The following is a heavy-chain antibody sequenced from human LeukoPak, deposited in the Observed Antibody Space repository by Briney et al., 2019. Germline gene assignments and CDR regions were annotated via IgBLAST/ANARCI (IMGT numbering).Heavy chain of an antibody. Sequence: GESLQISCKGSGYSFTSYWIGWVRQLPGKGLEWMGIIYPGDSDTRYSPSFQGQVTISADKSISTAYLQWSSLKASDTAMYYCARQYSSTLNWFDPWGQGTLVTVSS. CDR3: ARQYSSTLNWFDP. J-gene: IGHJ5*02. D-gene: IGHD6-13*01. V-gene: IGHV5-51*01. CDR2: IYPGDSDT. CDR1: GYSFTSYW.